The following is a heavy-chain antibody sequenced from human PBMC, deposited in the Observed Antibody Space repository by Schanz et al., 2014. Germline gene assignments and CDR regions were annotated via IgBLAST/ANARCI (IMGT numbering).Heavy chain of an antibody. J-gene: IGHJ5*02. CDR3: ARGGVVVVTAALNWFDP. CDR1: GGTLQSYT. V-gene: IGHV7-4-1*02. Sequence: QVQLVQSGAEVKKPGSSVKVSCKASGGTLQSYTFSWVRQAPGQGLEWMGWINTNNVDPTYAQGFTGRCVFSLDTSVSTAYLHISSLKAEDTAVYYCARGGVVVVTAALNWFDPWGQGTLVTVSS. CDR2: INTNNVDP. D-gene: IGHD2-15*01.